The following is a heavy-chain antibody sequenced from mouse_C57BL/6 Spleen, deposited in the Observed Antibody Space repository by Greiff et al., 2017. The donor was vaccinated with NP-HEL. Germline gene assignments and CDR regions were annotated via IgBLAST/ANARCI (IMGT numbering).Heavy chain of an antibody. CDR2: IYPRSGNT. CDR1: GYTFTSYG. CDR3: ARVTTVPLNNYFDD. V-gene: IGHV1-81*01. D-gene: IGHD1-1*01. Sequence: VQLQQSGAELARPGASVKLSCKASGYTFTSYGISWVKQRTGQGLEWIGEIYPRSGNTYYNEKFKGKATLTADKSSSTAYMELRSLTSEDSAVYFCARVTTVPLNNYFDDWGQGTTLTVSS. J-gene: IGHJ2*01.